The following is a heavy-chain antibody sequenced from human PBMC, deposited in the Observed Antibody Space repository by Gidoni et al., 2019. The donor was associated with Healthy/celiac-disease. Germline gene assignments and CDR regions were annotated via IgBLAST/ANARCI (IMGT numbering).Heavy chain of an antibody. CDR2: ISAYNDST. CDR1: GYTFTSYG. D-gene: IGHD3-9*01. Sequence: VLLVQSGAEAKKPGASVKVSCRASGYTFTSYGISWVRQAPGQGLEWMGWISAYNDSTNYAQKLQGRVTMTTDTSTSTAYMELRRLRSDDTAVYYGARDSWYDMSTGTYYYDGIDVWGQGTTVTVSS. J-gene: IGHJ6*02. CDR3: ARDSWYDMSTGTYYYDGIDV. V-gene: IGHV1-18*01.